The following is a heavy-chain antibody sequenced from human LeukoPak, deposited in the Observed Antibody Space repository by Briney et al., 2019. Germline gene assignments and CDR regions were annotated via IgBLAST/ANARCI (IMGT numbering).Heavy chain of an antibody. CDR2: ISRSGANA. V-gene: IGHV3-23*01. CDR3: AKYVTMIVVISRFDP. Sequence: GGSLRLSCAASGFTCSSYAMTWVRQAPGQGLEWVSAISRSGANAYYADSVKGRFTISRDNSKNTLYLQMNSLRVEDTAVYYCAKYVTMIVVISRFDPWGQGTLVTVSS. D-gene: IGHD3-22*01. CDR1: GFTCSSYA. J-gene: IGHJ5*02.